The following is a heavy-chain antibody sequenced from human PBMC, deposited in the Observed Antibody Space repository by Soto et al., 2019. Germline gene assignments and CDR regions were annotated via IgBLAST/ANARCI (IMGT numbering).Heavy chain of an antibody. Sequence: QVTVKESGPVLVKPTETLTLTCTVSGFSLSNAGLCVSWIRQPPGKALEWLAHIFSNDEKSYSTSLKSRLTISKDTSKSQVVRTMTNMDPVDTATYYCASTYSTSWYWFDPWGQGTLVTVSS. CDR2: IFSNDEK. D-gene: IGHD6-13*01. J-gene: IGHJ5*02. V-gene: IGHV2-26*04. CDR1: GFSLSNAGLC. CDR3: ASTYSTSWYWFDP.